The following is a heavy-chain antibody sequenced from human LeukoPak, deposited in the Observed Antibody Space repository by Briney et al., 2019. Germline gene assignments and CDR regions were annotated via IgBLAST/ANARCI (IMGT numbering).Heavy chain of an antibody. D-gene: IGHD3-22*01. J-gene: IGHJ3*02. V-gene: IGHV3-23*01. CDR3: AKVRMITMIAYDAFDI. CDR1: GFTFSSYW. Sequence: GGSLRLSCAASGFTFSSYWMSWVRQAPGRGLEWVSAISGSGHSTYYADSVKGRFSISRDNSKNTLYLQMNSLRAEDTAIYYCAKVRMITMIAYDAFDIWGQGSMVTVSS. CDR2: ISGSGHST.